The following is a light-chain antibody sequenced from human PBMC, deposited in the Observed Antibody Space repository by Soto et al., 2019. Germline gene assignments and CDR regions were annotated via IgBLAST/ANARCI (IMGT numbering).Light chain of an antibody. CDR3: QQYNSYST. Sequence: DIQMTHSPSTLSASVGDRVTITCRASQSISSWLAWYQQKPGKAPKLLIYDASSLESGVPSRFSGSGSGTEFTLTISSLQPDDFATYYCQQYNSYSTFGQGTRLENK. J-gene: IGKJ5*01. V-gene: IGKV1-5*01. CDR2: DAS. CDR1: QSISSW.